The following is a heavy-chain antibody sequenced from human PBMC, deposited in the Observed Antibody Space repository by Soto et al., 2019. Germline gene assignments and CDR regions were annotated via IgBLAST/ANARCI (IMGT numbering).Heavy chain of an antibody. CDR3: RSSTSCYDESCVDV. D-gene: IGHD2-2*01. CDR1: GYSISSGNY. CDR2: LYHIGST. V-gene: IGHV4-38-2*01. Sequence: SETLSLTCAVSGYSISSGNYWAWIRQPPGRGLEWIGSLYHIGSTHYNTSLKSRVTISVDTSKNHFSLELSSVTAADTAIYYCRSSTSCYDESCVDVWGQGPMVTVSS. J-gene: IGHJ6*02.